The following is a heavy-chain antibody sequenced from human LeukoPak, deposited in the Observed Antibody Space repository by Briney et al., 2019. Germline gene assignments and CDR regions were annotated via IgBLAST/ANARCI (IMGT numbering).Heavy chain of an antibody. V-gene: IGHV4-39*01. D-gene: IGHD7-27*01. CDR1: GGSISSSSHY. CDR2: IYYSGST. CDR3: ASPILTGAAYYFDY. Sequence: SETLSLTCTVSGGSISSSSHYWGWIRQPPGKGLEWIGSIYYSGSTYYNPSLKSRVTISVDTSKNQFSLKLSSVTAADTAVYYCASPILTGAAYYFDYWGQGTLVTVSS. J-gene: IGHJ4*02.